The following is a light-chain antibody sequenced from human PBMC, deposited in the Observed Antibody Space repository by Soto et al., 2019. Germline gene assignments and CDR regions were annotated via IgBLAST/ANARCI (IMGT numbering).Light chain of an antibody. CDR3: QQYNNWPFIT. CDR1: QSVRGN. CDR2: GAS. V-gene: IGKV3-15*01. Sequence: EIVMTQSPATLSVSRGERATLSCRASQSVRGNLAWYQQKPGQSPRLLIYGASTRATGIPSRFSGSGSGTEFTLTISSLQSEDFAVYYCQQYNNWPFITFGQGTRLEIK. J-gene: IGKJ5*01.